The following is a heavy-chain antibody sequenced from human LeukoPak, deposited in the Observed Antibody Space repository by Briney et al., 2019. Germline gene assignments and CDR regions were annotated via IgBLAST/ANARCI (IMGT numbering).Heavy chain of an antibody. CDR1: GFTFNNAW. V-gene: IGHV3-15*01. J-gene: IGHJ4*02. CDR2: IKSKADGGTT. Sequence: GGSLRLSCAVSGFTFNNAWMNWVRQAPGKGLEWIGRIKSKADGGTTDDAAPVKGRFTIARDDSKNTVYLQMNSLKPEDAAVYYCTTRLYWGLGTLVTVSS. CDR3: TTRLY. D-gene: IGHD3-16*01.